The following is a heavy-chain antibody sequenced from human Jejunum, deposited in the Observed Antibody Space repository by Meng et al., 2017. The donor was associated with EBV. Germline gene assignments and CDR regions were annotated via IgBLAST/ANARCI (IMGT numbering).Heavy chain of an antibody. Sequence: VQLVPPGAEVKKPGASVKVSCKASGYDFINSGISWVRQAPGQGLEWMGWISVYRGNTNYAQRFQDRVTLTTNTSTSTVYMELRSLTSDDTAVYYCARDRSNSDYWGQGTLVTVSS. CDR2: ISVYRGNT. J-gene: IGHJ4*02. CDR3: ARDRSNSDY. V-gene: IGHV1-18*01. D-gene: IGHD5-24*01. CDR1: GYDFINSG.